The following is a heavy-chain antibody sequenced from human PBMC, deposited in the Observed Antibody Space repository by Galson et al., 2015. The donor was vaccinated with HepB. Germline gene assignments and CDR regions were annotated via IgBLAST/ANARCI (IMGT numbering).Heavy chain of an antibody. J-gene: IGHJ4*02. CDR1: GDSVSSNSAA. V-gene: IGHV6-1*01. D-gene: IGHD6-19*01. Sequence: CAISGDSVSSNSAAWNWIRQSPSRGLEWLGRTYYRSAWFSDYAVPVKSRITINPDTTKNQFSLQLNSVTPEDTAVYYCARDQGSVAGPDTQLGHFDYWGQGTLVTVSS. CDR2: TYYRSAWFS. CDR3: ARDQGSVAGPDTQLGHFDY.